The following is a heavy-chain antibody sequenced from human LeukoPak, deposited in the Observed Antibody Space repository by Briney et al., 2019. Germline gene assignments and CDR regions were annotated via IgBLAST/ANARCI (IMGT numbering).Heavy chain of an antibody. V-gene: IGHV1-18*01. Sequence: ASVKVSCKASGYTFTSYGISWVRQAPGQGLEWMGWISAYNGNTNYAQKLQGRVTMTTDTSTSTAYMELRSLRSDATAASYYARRSSREARFDPWGQGTLVTVSS. CDR2: ISAYNGNT. CDR1: GYTFTSYG. CDR3: ARRSSREARFDP. J-gene: IGHJ5*02.